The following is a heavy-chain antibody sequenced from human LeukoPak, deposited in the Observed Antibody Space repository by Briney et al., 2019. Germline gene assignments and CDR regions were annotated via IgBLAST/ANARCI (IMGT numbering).Heavy chain of an antibody. D-gene: IGHD2-21*02. CDR2: ISSSGSTM. Sequence: GGSLRLSCAASGFTFSSYEMNWVRQAPGKGLEWVSYISSSGSTMYYADSVKGRFTISRDNAKNSLYLQMNSLRAEDTAVYYCARVNIVVVTATPDYFDYWGQGTLVTVSS. V-gene: IGHV3-48*03. CDR1: GFTFSSYE. CDR3: ARVNIVVVTATPDYFDY. J-gene: IGHJ4*02.